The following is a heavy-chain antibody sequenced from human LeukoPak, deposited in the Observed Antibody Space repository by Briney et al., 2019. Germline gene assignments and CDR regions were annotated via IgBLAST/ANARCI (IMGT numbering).Heavy chain of an antibody. D-gene: IGHD2-15*01. Sequence: GASVKVSCKASGYTFTSYYMHWVRQAPGQGLEWMGIINPSGGSTSYAQKFQGRVTMTRDTSTSTVYMELSSLRSEDTAVHYCARLPSLRSGGSWPAEYYFDYWGQGTLVTVSS. V-gene: IGHV1-46*01. J-gene: IGHJ4*02. CDR3: ARLPSLRSGGSWPAEYYFDY. CDR2: INPSGGST. CDR1: GYTFTSYY.